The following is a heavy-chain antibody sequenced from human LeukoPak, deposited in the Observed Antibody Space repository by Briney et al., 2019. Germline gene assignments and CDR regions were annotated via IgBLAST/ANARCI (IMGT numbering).Heavy chain of an antibody. CDR3: ARDRGGSGSYYPYFDY. J-gene: IGHJ4*02. CDR2: IYYSGNT. V-gene: IGHV4-59*01. CDR1: GGSISSYY. D-gene: IGHD3-10*01. Sequence: SETLSLTCTVSGGSISSYYWNWIQQPPGEGLEWIGYIYYSGNTNYNPSLKSRVTISVDTSKNQFSLKLSSVTAADTAVYYCARDRGGSGSYYPYFDYWGQGTLVTVSS.